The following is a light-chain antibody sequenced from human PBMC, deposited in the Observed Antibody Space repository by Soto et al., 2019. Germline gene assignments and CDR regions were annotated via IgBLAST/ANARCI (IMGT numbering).Light chain of an antibody. V-gene: IGLV1-51*02. CDR3: GTWDSSLSAYV. CDR2: ENN. CDR1: SSNIGNNY. Sequence: QSVLTQPPSVSAAPGQKVTISCSGISSNIGNNYVSWYQQLPGTAPKLLIYENNKRPSGIPDRFSGSKSGTSATLGITGLQTGDEADYYCGTWDSSLSAYVFGTGTKVPVL. J-gene: IGLJ1*01.